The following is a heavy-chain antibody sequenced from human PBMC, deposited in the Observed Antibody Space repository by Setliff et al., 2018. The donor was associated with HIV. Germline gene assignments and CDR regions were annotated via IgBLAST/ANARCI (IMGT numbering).Heavy chain of an antibody. J-gene: IGHJ3*02. CDR2: INTSGNT. D-gene: IGHD3-22*01. V-gene: IGHV4-59*10. CDR1: DGSCSGYY. CDR3: ARSITLLIVAPGAFDI. Sequence: SETLPLPCAVYDGSCSGYYWSWIRQPAGKGPEWIGRINTSGNTNYNPSLSSRLTISVDTSKNQFSLKLSSVTAADTAVYDCARSITLLIVAPGAFDIWGQGTMVTVSS.